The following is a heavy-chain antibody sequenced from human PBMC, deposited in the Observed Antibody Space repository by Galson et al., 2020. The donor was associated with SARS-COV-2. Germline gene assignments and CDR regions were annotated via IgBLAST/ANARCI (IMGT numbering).Heavy chain of an antibody. J-gene: IGHJ4*02. CDR2: IYSGGCT. V-gene: IGHV3-66*01. CDR1: GFTISGNY. D-gene: IGHD2-2*01. Sequence: TGGSLRLSCAASGFTISGNYMSWVRQAPGKGLEWVSVIYSGGCTYYADSVKGRFTITRDNSKNMMYHQMSSLRAEDTAVYYCAREGGTTRFYFDDWGQGTVVTVSS. CDR3: AREGGTTRFYFDD.